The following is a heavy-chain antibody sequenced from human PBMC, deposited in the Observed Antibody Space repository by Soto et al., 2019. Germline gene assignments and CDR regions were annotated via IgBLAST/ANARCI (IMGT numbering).Heavy chain of an antibody. J-gene: IGHJ5*02. CDR2: IIPIFGTA. CDR1: GGTFSSYA. V-gene: IGHV1-69*13. Sequence: ASVKVSCKASGGTFSSYAISWVRQAPGQGLEWMGGIIPIFGTANYAQKFQGRVTITADESTSTAYMELSSLRSEDTAVYYCAREGSSPGLTWFDPWGQGTLVTVPQ. D-gene: IGHD6-6*01. CDR3: AREGSSPGLTWFDP.